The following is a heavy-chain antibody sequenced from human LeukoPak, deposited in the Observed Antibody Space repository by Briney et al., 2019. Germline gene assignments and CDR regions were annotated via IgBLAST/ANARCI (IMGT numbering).Heavy chain of an antibody. CDR1: GFTFSRYW. CDR3: AKGWNRVDY. CDR2: INQDGREK. J-gene: IGHJ4*02. Sequence: GGSLRLSCAASGFTFSRYWMSWVRQAPGKGLAWVANINQDGREKYYVDSVKGRFTISRDNAKNSLYLQMNSLRVEDTALYYCAKGWNRVDYWGQGTLVTVSS. V-gene: IGHV3-7*01. D-gene: IGHD1-1*01.